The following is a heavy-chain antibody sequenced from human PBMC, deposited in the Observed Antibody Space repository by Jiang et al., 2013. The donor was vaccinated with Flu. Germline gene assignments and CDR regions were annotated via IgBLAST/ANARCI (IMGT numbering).Heavy chain of an antibody. CDR1: GFNVRSDY. V-gene: IGHV3-53*01. J-gene: IGHJ4*01. CDR2: IYADGTT. D-gene: IGHD3-16*01. CDR3: ARALTWGRYGSNLYYFD. Sequence: VQLVESGGGLIQPGGSLRLSCAASGFNVRSDYMSWVRQAPGKGLEWVSVIYADGTTNYADSVKGRFSISRDNSKNTLYLQMNSLRGEDTAVYYCARALTWGRYGSNLYYFD.